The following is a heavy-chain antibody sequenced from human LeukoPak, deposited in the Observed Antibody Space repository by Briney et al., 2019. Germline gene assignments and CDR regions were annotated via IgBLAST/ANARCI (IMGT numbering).Heavy chain of an antibody. Sequence: SETLSLTCTVSGGSISSSSYYWGWIRQPPGKGLEWIGSIYYSGSTYYNPSLKSRVTISVDTFKNQFSRNPGSVTASDTAVYYCARLRESYYMDVWGKGPRVTVP. CDR1: GGSISSSSYY. J-gene: IGHJ6*03. V-gene: IGHV4-39*01. CDR3: ARLRESYYMDV. CDR2: IYYSGST.